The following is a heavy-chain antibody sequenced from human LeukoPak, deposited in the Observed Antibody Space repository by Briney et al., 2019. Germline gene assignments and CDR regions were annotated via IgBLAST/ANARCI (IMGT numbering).Heavy chain of an antibody. D-gene: IGHD5-18*01. Sequence: GRSLRLSCAASGFTFSSYAIHWVRQAPGRGLEWVAVISSDGSNKYYADSVKGRFTISRDNSKNTLYLQMNSLRPEDTAVFYCAKGAGYSFGYDFDYWGQGTLVTASS. V-gene: IGHV3-30*18. CDR3: AKGAGYSFGYDFDY. CDR2: ISSDGSNK. J-gene: IGHJ4*02. CDR1: GFTFSSYA.